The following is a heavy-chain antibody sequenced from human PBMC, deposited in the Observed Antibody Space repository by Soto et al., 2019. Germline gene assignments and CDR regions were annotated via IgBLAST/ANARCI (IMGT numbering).Heavy chain of an antibody. Sequence: PSETLSLTCTVSGGSISSYYCSWIRQPPGKGLEWNGYIYYSGSTNYNPSLKSRVTISVDTSRNQFSLKLSSVTAADTAVYYCARMYSSSWDNWFDPWGQGTLVTVSS. V-gene: IGHV4-59*01. CDR3: ARMYSSSWDNWFDP. CDR2: IYYSGST. CDR1: GGSISSYY. J-gene: IGHJ5*02. D-gene: IGHD6-13*01.